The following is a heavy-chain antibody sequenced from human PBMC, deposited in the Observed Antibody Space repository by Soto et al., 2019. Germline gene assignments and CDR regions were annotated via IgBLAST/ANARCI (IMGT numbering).Heavy chain of an antibody. CDR1: AGSVSGYY. Sequence: SETLSLTCAVYAGSVSGYYWSWIRHPPGKGLEWIGEINHSGSTNYNPSLKSRVTISVDTSKNQFSLKLSSVTAADTAVYYCARGAGRGAARLYYYYGMDVWGQGTTVTVSS. V-gene: IGHV4-34*01. CDR2: INHSGST. J-gene: IGHJ6*02. D-gene: IGHD6-6*01. CDR3: ARGAGRGAARLYYYYGMDV.